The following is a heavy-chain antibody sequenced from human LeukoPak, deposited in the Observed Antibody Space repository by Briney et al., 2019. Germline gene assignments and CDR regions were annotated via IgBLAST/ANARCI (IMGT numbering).Heavy chain of an antibody. V-gene: IGHV1-69*05. J-gene: IGHJ6*03. Sequence: SVKVSCKASGGTFSSYAISWVRQAPGQGLERMGGIIPIFGTANYAQKFQGRVTITTDESTSTAYMELSSLRSEDTAVYYCAREGTIFGVVRGYMDVWGKGTTVTVSS. CDR3: AREGTIFGVVRGYMDV. CDR2: IIPIFGTA. D-gene: IGHD3-3*01. CDR1: GGTFSSYA.